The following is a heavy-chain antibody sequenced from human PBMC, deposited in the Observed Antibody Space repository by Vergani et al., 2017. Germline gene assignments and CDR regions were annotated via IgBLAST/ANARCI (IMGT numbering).Heavy chain of an antibody. Sequence: EVQLVESGGGLVQPGGSLRLSCAASGFTFSSYEMNWVRQAPGKGLEWVSYISSSGSTIYYADSVKGRFTISRDNAKNSLYLQMNSLRAEDTAVYYCARDLGYYYDSSGSRPFDYWGQGTLVTVSS. D-gene: IGHD3-22*01. CDR3: ARDLGYYYDSSGSRPFDY. J-gene: IGHJ4*02. CDR2: ISSSGSTI. CDR1: GFTFSSYE. V-gene: IGHV3-48*03.